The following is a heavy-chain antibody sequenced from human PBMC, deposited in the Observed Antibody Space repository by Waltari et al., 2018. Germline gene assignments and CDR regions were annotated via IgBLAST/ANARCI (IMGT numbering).Heavy chain of an antibody. Sequence: QVQLVQSGAEVKKPGASVKVSCKASGYTFTGYYMHWVRQAPGQGLEWMGRINPNRGGTNNAQKFQGRVTMTRDTSISTAYMELSRLRSDDTAVYYCARDIAAARYYYYGMDVWGQGTTVTVSS. D-gene: IGHD6-13*01. CDR1: GYTFTGYY. V-gene: IGHV1-2*02. J-gene: IGHJ6*02. CDR3: ARDIAAARYYYYGMDV. CDR2: INPNRGGT.